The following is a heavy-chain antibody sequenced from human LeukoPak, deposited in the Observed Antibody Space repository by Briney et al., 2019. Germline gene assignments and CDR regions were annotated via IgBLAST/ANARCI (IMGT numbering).Heavy chain of an antibody. CDR3: AKDTGGNGAYFYAMDV. Sequence: GGSLRLSCVGSGFAFHNYALHWVRRPPGKGLEWVSAINWNSDTKAYADSVKGRFTISSDRARNSLYLQMYSLRPEDTALYYCAKDTGGNGAYFYAMDVWGQGTSVTVSS. V-gene: IGHV3-9*01. J-gene: IGHJ6*02. CDR1: GFAFHNYA. CDR2: INWNSDTK. D-gene: IGHD4-23*01.